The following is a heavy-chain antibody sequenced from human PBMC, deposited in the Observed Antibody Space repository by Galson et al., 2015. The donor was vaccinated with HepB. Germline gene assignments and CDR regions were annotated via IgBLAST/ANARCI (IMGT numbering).Heavy chain of an antibody. J-gene: IGHJ5*02. CDR2: TYYRSKWYN. CDR3: ARVEMATIGQSWFDP. V-gene: IGHV6-1*01. D-gene: IGHD5-24*01. CDR1: GDSVSSNSAA. Sequence: CAISGDSVSSNSAAWNWIRQSPSRGLEWLGRTYYRSKWYNDYAVSVKSRITINPDTSKNQFSLQLNSVTPEDTAVYYCARVEMATIGQSWFDPWGQGTLVTVSS.